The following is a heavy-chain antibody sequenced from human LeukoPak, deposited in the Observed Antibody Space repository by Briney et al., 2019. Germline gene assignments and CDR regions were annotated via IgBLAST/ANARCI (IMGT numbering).Heavy chain of an antibody. CDR2: IYYSGST. CDR3: ARVFYYYGSGSYPSLDYYYYYYYMDV. CDR1: GGSIRTYY. J-gene: IGHJ6*03. Sequence: SETLSLTCTVSGGSIRTYYWSWIRQPPGKGLEWIGSIYYSGSTYYNPSLKSRVTISVDTSKNQFSLKLSSVTAADTAVYYCARVFYYYGSGSYPSLDYYYYYYYMDVWGKGTTVTVSS. D-gene: IGHD3-10*01. V-gene: IGHV4-59*12.